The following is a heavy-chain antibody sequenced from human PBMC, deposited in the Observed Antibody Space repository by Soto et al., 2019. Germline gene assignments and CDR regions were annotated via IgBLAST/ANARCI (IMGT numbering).Heavy chain of an antibody. V-gene: IGHV1-3*01. Sequence: ASVKVYCNASGYTFTSYAMHWVRQAPGQRLEWMGWINAGNGNTKYSQKFQGRVTITRDTSASTAYMELSSLRSEDTAVYYCAREQQWLGPGTDAFDIWGQGTMVTVSS. CDR1: GYTFTSYA. J-gene: IGHJ3*02. CDR3: AREQQWLGPGTDAFDI. D-gene: IGHD6-19*01. CDR2: INAGNGNT.